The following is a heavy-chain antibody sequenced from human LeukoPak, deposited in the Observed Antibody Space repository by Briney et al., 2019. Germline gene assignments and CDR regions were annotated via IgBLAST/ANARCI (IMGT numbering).Heavy chain of an antibody. CDR3: TRLSTSRGVDV. V-gene: IGHV4-39*01. D-gene: IGHD1-1*01. CDR2: IYYSGST. J-gene: IGHJ6*02. Sequence: PSETLSLTCTVSGGSISNSNYYWGWIRQPPEKGLEWIGSIYYSGSTYYRASLKSRATISADTSNNQFSLRLSFVTAADTAVYYCTRLSTSRGVDVWGQGTTVSVSS. CDR1: GGSISNSNYY.